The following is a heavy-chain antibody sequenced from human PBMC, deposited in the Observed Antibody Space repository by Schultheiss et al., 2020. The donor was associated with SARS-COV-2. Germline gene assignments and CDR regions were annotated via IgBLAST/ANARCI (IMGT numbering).Heavy chain of an antibody. Sequence: GGSLRLSCAASRFTFSSYAMSWVRQAPGKGLEWVSAISGSGGSTYYADSVKGRFTISRDNAKNSLYLQMNSLRAEDTAVYYCARDLWYYGNYDGAYFDYWGQGTLVTVSS. D-gene: IGHD4-11*01. J-gene: IGHJ4*02. CDR2: ISGSGGST. CDR1: RFTFSSYA. V-gene: IGHV3-23*01. CDR3: ARDLWYYGNYDGAYFDY.